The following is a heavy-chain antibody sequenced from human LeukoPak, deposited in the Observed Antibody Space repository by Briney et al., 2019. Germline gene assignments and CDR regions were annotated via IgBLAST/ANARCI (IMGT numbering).Heavy chain of an antibody. CDR2: ISFSEFT. CDR1: DHSMSSYY. J-gene: IGHJ3*02. CDR3: VGAKKWLSFDM. D-gene: IGHD3-22*01. Sequence: PSETLSLTCTVSDHSMSSYYWSWIRQPPGKELEWVGYISFSEFTNYNPSLTSRVTISVDTSKNQLSLKLSSVTAANTAVYYCVGAKKWLSFDMWSQGTMVTVSS. V-gene: IGHV4-59*08.